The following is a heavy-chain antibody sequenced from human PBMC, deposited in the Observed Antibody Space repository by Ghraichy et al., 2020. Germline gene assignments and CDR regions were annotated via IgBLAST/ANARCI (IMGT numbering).Heavy chain of an antibody. CDR2: IYSGGNT. D-gene: IGHD3-3*01. V-gene: IGHV3-66*01. J-gene: IGHJ6*02. CDR1: GFTVSSNY. CDR3: ARDYDFWSTYPYGMDV. Sequence: GGSLRLSCAASGFTVSSNYMSWVRQAPGKGLEWVSVIYSGGNTYYADSVKGRFTISRDNSKNTLYLQMNSLRAEDTAVYYCARDYDFWSTYPYGMDVWGQGTTVTISS.